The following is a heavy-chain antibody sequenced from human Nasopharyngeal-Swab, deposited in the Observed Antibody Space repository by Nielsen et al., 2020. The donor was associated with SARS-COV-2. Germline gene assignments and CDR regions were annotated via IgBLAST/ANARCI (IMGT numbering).Heavy chain of an antibody. V-gene: IGHV4-61*08. CDR1: GGSISSGGYY. CDR2: IYYSGST. Sequence: SETLSLTCTVSGGSISSGGYYWSWIRQPPGKGLEWIGYIYYSGSTNYNPSLKSRVTISVDTSKNQFSLKLSSVTAADTAVYYCARATRSGYYQTYYFDYWGQGTLVTVSS. J-gene: IGHJ4*02. D-gene: IGHD3-22*01. CDR3: ARATRSGYYQTYYFDY.